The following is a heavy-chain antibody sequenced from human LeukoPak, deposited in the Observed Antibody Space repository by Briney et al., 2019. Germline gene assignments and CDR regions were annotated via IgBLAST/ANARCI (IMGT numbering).Heavy chain of an antibody. Sequence: GGSLRLSCAASGFTFDNYAMHWVRQAPGKGLEWVAVISYDGSNKYYTGSAKGRFTISRDDSKNTLYLQMNSLRAEDTAVYYCARDPGSPGFGENGGQGTLVTVSS. D-gene: IGHD3-10*01. CDR3: ARDPGSPGFGEN. CDR2: ISYDGSNK. CDR1: GFTFDNYA. V-gene: IGHV3-30-3*01. J-gene: IGHJ4*02.